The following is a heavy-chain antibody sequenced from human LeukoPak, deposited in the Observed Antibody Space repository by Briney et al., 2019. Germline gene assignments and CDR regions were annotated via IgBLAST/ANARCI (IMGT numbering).Heavy chain of an antibody. CDR3: ARDGSYSGSYSP. D-gene: IGHD1-26*01. J-gene: IGHJ5*02. Sequence: AGGSLRLSRAASGFTVSSNYMSWVRQAPGKGLEWVSVIYSGGSTYYADSVKGRFTISRDNSKNTLYLQMNSLRAEDTAVYYCARDGSYSGSYSPWGQGTLVTVSS. V-gene: IGHV3-53*01. CDR1: GFTVSSNY. CDR2: IYSGGST.